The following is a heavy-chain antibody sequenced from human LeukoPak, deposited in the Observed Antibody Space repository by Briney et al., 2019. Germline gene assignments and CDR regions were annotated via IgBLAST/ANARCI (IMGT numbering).Heavy chain of an antibody. D-gene: IGHD6-19*01. CDR1: GGSISSHY. Sequence: SETLSLTCTVSGGSISSHYWSWIRQPPGKGLEWIGYIYYSGSTNYKPSLKSRVTISVDTSKNQFSMKLSSVTAADTAVYYCTRTSYSSGWSYYYYMDVWGKGTTVTVSS. J-gene: IGHJ6*03. CDR3: TRTSYSSGWSYYYYMDV. V-gene: IGHV4-59*11. CDR2: IYYSGST.